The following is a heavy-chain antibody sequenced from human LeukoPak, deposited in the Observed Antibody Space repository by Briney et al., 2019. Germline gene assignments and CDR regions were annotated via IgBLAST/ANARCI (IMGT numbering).Heavy chain of an antibody. Sequence: SETLSLTCPVSGGSITPYYWSWIRQPPGEGLEWIGYIYFSGTTNYNPSLKSRVTISVDTSKNQFSLKLSSVTAAYTAVYYCARHRVEASDFDYWGQGTLVTVSS. J-gene: IGHJ4*02. D-gene: IGHD3-10*01. CDR3: ARHRVEASDFDY. CDR1: GGSITPYY. CDR2: IYFSGTT. V-gene: IGHV4-59*08.